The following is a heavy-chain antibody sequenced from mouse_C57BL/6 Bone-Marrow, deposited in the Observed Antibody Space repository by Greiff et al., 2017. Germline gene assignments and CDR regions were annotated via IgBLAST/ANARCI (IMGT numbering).Heavy chain of an antibody. CDR2: ISSGSSTI. V-gene: IGHV5-17*01. Sequence: EVMLVESGGCLVKPGGSLKLSCAASGFTFSDYGMHWVRQAPEKGLEWVAYISSGSSTIYYADTVKGRFTISRDNAKNTLFLQMTSLRSEDTAMYYCARKSNFAWFAYWGQGTLVTVSA. CDR1: GFTFSDYG. J-gene: IGHJ3*01. CDR3: ARKSNFAWFAY. D-gene: IGHD2-5*01.